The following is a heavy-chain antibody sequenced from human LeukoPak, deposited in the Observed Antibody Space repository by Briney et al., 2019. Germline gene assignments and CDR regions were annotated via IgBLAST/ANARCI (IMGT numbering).Heavy chain of an antibody. J-gene: IGHJ4*02. CDR1: GGSISTGGYF. V-gene: IGHV4-30-4*07. CDR2: IYDSGRA. D-gene: IGHD3-16*01. CDR3: VRDIYDDNN. Sequence: PSETLSLTCAVSGGSISTGGYFWSWIRQPPGKTLEWIGYIYDSGRAYYNPSLKSRVTISMDTSSNHFSLKLRSVTAADTAVYYCVRDIYDDNNWGQGTLVTVSS.